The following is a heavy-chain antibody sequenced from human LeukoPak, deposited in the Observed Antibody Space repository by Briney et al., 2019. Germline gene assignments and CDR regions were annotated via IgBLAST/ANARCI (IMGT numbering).Heavy chain of an antibody. V-gene: IGHV3-53*01. CDR1: GFTFSNAW. D-gene: IGHD5-18*01. Sequence: GGSLGLSCAASGFTFSNAWMSWVRRAPGKGLEWVSVIYSGGSTYYADSVKGRFTISRNNSKNTLYLQMNSLRVEDTAVYYCARGGGYSYGYIDYWGQGTLVTVSS. CDR2: IYSGGST. J-gene: IGHJ4*02. CDR3: ARGGGYSYGYIDY.